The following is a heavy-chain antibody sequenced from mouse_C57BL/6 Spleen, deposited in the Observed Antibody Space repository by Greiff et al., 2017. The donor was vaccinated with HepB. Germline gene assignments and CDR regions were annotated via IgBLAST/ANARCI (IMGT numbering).Heavy chain of an antibody. CDR1: GFTFSSYG. CDR2: ISSGGSYT. V-gene: IGHV5-6*01. CDR3: ARPIYYDYDPWFAY. J-gene: IGHJ3*01. D-gene: IGHD2-4*01. Sequence: EVNVVESGGDLVKPGGSLKLSCAASGFTFSSYGMSWVRQTPDKRLEWVATISSGGSYTYYPDSVKGRFTISRDNAKNTLYLQMSSLKSEDTAMYYCARPIYYDYDPWFAYWGQGTLVTVSA.